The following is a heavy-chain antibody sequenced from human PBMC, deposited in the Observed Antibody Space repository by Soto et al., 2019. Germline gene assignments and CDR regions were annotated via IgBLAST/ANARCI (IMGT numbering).Heavy chain of an antibody. D-gene: IGHD6-13*01. CDR3: AGDKYSSNWYHFDY. CDR2: IYSTGST. CDR1: GDSIKNYY. V-gene: IGHV4-4*07. Sequence: PSETLSLTCTVSGDSIKNYYWSWIRQPAGKGLAWIGRIYSTGSTNYNPSLRSRVTMSVDTSKNQLSLKLRSATAADTAVYYCAGDKYSSNWYHFDYWGQGALVTVSS. J-gene: IGHJ4*02.